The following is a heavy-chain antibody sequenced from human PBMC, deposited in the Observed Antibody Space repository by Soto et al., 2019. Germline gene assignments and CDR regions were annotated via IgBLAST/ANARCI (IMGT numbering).Heavy chain of an antibody. J-gene: IGHJ6*02. CDR3: ARGVVVVPAAIENYYYGMDV. CDR1: GYTFTSYY. D-gene: IGHD2-2*01. CDR2: INPSGGST. V-gene: IGHV1-46*01. Sequence: ASVTVSCQASGYTFTSYYMHWVRQAPGQGPEWMGIINPSGGSTSYAQKFQGRVTITADKSTSTAYMELSSLRSEDTAVYYCARGVVVVPAAIENYYYGMDVWGQGTTVTVSS.